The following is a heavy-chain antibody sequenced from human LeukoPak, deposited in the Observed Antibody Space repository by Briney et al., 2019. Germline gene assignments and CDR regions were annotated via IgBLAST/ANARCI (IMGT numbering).Heavy chain of an antibody. D-gene: IGHD6-13*01. CDR1: GFTFSSYS. Sequence: PGGSLRLSCAASGFTFSSYSMNWVRQAPGKGLEWVSSISSSSSYIYYADSVKGRFTISRDNAKNSLYLQMNSLRAEDTAVYYCARSRIAAAGPYFDYWGQGTLVTVSS. J-gene: IGHJ4*02. CDR3: ARSRIAAAGPYFDY. CDR2: ISSSSSYI. V-gene: IGHV3-21*01.